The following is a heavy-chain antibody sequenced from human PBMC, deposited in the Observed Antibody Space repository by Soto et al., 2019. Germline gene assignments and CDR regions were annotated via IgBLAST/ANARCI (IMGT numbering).Heavy chain of an antibody. CDR3: AKAGNSGWFYYGMDV. CDR2: IYPGDSDT. CDR1: GYRFTHYW. Sequence: PWESLKTPFQGPGYRFTHYWIAWVRQMPGKGLEYMGIIYPGDSDTRYSPSFQGQVTISVDKSISTAYLQWTSLNASDTAMFYCAKAGNSGWFYYGMDVWGQGTTVTVSS. J-gene: IGHJ6*02. D-gene: IGHD6-13*01. V-gene: IGHV5-51*01.